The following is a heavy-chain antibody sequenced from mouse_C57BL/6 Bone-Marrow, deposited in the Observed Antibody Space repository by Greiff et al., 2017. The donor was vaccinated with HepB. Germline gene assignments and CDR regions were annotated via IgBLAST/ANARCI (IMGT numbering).Heavy chain of an antibody. V-gene: IGHV1-54*01. CDR2: INPGSGGT. Sequence: QVQLQQPGAELVRPGTSVKVSCKASGYAFTNYLIEWVKQRPGQGLEWIGVINPGSGGTNYNEKFKGKATLTADKSSSTAYMQLSSLTSEDSAVYFCVSIYYGNFYFDVWGTGTTVTVSS. D-gene: IGHD2-1*01. CDR3: VSIYYGNFYFDV. J-gene: IGHJ1*03. CDR1: GYAFTNYL.